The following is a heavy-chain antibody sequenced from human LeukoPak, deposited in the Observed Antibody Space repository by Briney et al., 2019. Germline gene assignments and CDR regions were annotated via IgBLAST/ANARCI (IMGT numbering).Heavy chain of an antibody. CDR1: GGSISSYY. CDR2: IYTSGST. Sequence: SETLSLTCTVSGGSISSYYWSWIRQPPGKGLEWIGYIYTSGSTNYNPSLKSRVTISVDTSKNQFSLKLSSVTAADTAVYYCAREKGSYSLFGNWGQGTLVTVSS. J-gene: IGHJ4*02. CDR3: AREKGSYSLFGN. D-gene: IGHD1-26*01. V-gene: IGHV4-4*09.